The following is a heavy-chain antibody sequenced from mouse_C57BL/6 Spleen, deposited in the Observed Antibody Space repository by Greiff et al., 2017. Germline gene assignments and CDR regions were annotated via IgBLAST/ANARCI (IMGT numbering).Heavy chain of an antibody. D-gene: IGHD3-2*02. CDR3: GRDQEVPRYFDF. V-gene: IGHV1-54*01. CDR2: INPGSGGT. CDR1: GYAFTNYL. Sequence: VQLQESGAELVRPGTSVKVSCKASGYAFTNYLIEWVKQRPGQGLEWIGVINPGSGGTNYNEKVKGKATLTADKSSSTAYMQLSSLTSEDSAVLFCGRDQEVPRYFDFWGKGTTVTVSS. J-gene: IGHJ1*03.